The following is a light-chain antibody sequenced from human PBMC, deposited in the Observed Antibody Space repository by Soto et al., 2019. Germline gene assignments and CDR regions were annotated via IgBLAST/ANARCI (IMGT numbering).Light chain of an antibody. CDR1: SSDVGGYNY. V-gene: IGLV2-14*03. Sequence: QPASVSGSPGQSITISCTGTSSDVGGYNYVSWYQQQPGKAPKLMIYDVTNRPSGVSDRFSGSKSGNTASLTISGLQVEDEADYYCGSYTSSNTRVFGGGTKLTVL. CDR3: GSYTSSNTRV. CDR2: DVT. J-gene: IGLJ3*02.